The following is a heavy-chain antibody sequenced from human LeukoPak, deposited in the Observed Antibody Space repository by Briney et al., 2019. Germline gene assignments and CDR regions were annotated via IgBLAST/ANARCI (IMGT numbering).Heavy chain of an antibody. D-gene: IGHD3-3*01. J-gene: IGHJ4*02. CDR1: GGSISSGGYY. CDR2: IYYSGST. CDR3: AREKGDNYDFWSGYNKGYFDY. V-gene: IGHV4-31*03. Sequence: PSQTLSLTCTVSGGSISSGGYYWSWIRQHPGKGLEWIGYIYYSGSTYYNPSLKSRVTISVDRSKNQFSLKLSSVTAADTAVYYCAREKGDNYDFWSGYNKGYFDYWGQGTLVTVSS.